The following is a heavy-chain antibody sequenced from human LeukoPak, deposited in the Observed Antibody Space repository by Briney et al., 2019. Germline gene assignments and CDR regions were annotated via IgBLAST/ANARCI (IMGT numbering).Heavy chain of an antibody. CDR3: ARGGTYYPCIDY. D-gene: IGHD1-26*01. Sequence: ASVKVPCKASGYTFTSSYINWVRQAPGQGLEWMGWVSAYNGKTSYVQNFQGRVTMTTDSSTNTACMDLTSLTSDDTAVYYCARGGTYYPCIDYWGQGTLVTVSS. J-gene: IGHJ4*02. V-gene: IGHV1-18*01. CDR1: GYTFTSSY. CDR2: VSAYNGKT.